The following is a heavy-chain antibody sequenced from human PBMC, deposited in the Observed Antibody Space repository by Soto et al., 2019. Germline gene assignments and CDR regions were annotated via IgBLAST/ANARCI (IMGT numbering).Heavy chain of an antibody. CDR2: ISGGGTGT. D-gene: IGHD3-22*01. V-gene: IGHV3-23*01. Sequence: PGGSLRLSCAVSGFSFNNYAMNWVRLAPGKGLEWVSSISGGGTGTYSADAVRGRFTISSDKSRNTVYLQMGSLRAEDTAVYYCAKGHYYDNVGNWVANQAFDSWGQGSLVTVSS. J-gene: IGHJ4*02. CDR1: GFSFNNYA. CDR3: AKGHYYDNVGNWVANQAFDS.